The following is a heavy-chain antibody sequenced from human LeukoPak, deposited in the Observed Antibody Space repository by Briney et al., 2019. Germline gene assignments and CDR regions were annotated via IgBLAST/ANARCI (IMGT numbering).Heavy chain of an antibody. Sequence: SETLSLTCTVSGGSISSYYWSWIRQPAGKGLEWIGYIHNSGTTNYKPSLKSRVIISVETTKNQFSLELSSVTAADTAVYYCARHGGESLVATILHAFDIWGRGTMVTVSS. CDR2: IHNSGTT. D-gene: IGHD5-24*01. J-gene: IGHJ3*02. CDR3: ARHGGESLVATILHAFDI. CDR1: GGSISSYY. V-gene: IGHV4-59*08.